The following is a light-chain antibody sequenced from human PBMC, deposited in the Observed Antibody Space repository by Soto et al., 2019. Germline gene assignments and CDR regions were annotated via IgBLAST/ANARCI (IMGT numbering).Light chain of an antibody. CDR2: LNSDGSH. CDR1: SGHSSYA. V-gene: IGLV4-69*01. Sequence: QSVLNQSPSASASLGASVKLTCTLSSGHSSYAIAWHQQQPEKGPRYLMKLNSDGSHSKGDGIPDRFSGSSSGAERYLTISSLQSEDEADYYCQTWGTGTWVFGGGTKVTVL. CDR3: QTWGTGTWV. J-gene: IGLJ3*02.